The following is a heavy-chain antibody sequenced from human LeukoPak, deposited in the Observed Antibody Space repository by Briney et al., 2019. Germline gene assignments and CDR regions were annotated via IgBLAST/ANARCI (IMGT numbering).Heavy chain of an antibody. CDR2: ISPNTGGT. Sequence: ASVKVSCKASGYTFTGYFMHWVRQAPGQGLDWMGWISPNTGGTKYAQKFQGRVTMTRDTSIGTAYMELSTVTSDDTAVYFCARVHATGYFSLDLGYWGQGTLVTVSS. D-gene: IGHD3-9*01. J-gene: IGHJ4*02. CDR3: ARVHATGYFSLDLGY. CDR1: GYTFTGYF. V-gene: IGHV1-2*02.